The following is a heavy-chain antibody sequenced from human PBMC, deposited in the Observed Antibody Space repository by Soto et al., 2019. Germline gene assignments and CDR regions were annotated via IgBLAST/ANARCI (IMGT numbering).Heavy chain of an antibody. CDR1: GYTFTDYY. Sequence: ASVKVSCKASGYTFTDYYFHWVRQAPGQGLEWMGWINPSNDGTNYAQNFQGRVTMTRDTSVNTAYMELSSLTSDDTAMYYCARAYYHSSGYYFLDYWGQGSQVTVSS. J-gene: IGHJ4*02. CDR3: ARAYYHSSGYYFLDY. D-gene: IGHD3-22*01. CDR2: INPSNDGT. V-gene: IGHV1-2*02.